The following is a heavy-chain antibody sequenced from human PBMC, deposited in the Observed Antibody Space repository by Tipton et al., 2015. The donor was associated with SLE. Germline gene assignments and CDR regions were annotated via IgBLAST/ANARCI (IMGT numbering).Heavy chain of an antibody. CDR2: IYHTGST. V-gene: IGHV4-38-2*02. Sequence: TLSLTCTVSGFSISTGYYWGWIRRPPGKGLEWIGNIYHTGSTFYNPSLKSRVSISVDTSTNRLFLNLISVTAADTALYYCARLISAYDCNFDYWGQGTLVTVSS. D-gene: IGHD5-12*01. J-gene: IGHJ4*02. CDR1: GFSISTGYY. CDR3: ARLISAYDCNFDY.